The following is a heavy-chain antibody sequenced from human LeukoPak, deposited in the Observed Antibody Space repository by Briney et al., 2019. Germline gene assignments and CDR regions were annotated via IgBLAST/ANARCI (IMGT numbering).Heavy chain of an antibody. Sequence: PSETLSLTCAVYGGSFSGYDWSWIRQPPGKGLEWIGEINHSGSTNYNPSLKSRVTISVDTSKNKFSLKLRSVTAADTAVYYCARKKWELRSWYFDLWGRGTLVTVSS. J-gene: IGHJ2*01. D-gene: IGHD1-26*01. CDR2: INHSGST. V-gene: IGHV4-34*01. CDR1: GGSFSGYD. CDR3: ARKKWELRSWYFDL.